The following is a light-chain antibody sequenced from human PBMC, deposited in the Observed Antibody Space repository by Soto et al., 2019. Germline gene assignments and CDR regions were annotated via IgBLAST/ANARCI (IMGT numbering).Light chain of an antibody. CDR2: SNN. V-gene: IGLV1-47*02. J-gene: IGLJ3*02. Sequence: QSVLTQPPSASGTTGQRVTISCSGSSSNIGSNYVYWYQQLPGTAPKLLIYSNNQRPSGVPDRFSGSKSGTSASLAISGLRSEDEADYYCAACDDSLSGWVFGGGTKVTVL. CDR3: AACDDSLSGWV. CDR1: SSNIGSNY.